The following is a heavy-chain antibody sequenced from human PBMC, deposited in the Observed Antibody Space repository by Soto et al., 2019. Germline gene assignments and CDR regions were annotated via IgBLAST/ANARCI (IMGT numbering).Heavy chain of an antibody. V-gene: IGHV5-51*01. J-gene: IGHJ6*02. CDR1: GYTFSTNW. CDR3: ATPIRTVTTGGYYSGLDV. CDR2: TYPDNSDT. D-gene: IGHD4-17*01. Sequence: PGESLKISCKGSGYTFSTNWMGWVRQMPGKGLEWMGITYPDNSDTRYSPSFQGQVTISADKSISTAYLQWSSLKVSDTAMYYCATPIRTVTTGGYYSGLDVWGQGTTVTVSS.